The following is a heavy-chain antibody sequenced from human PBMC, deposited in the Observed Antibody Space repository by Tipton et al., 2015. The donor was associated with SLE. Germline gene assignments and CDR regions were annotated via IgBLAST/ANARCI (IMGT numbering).Heavy chain of an antibody. Sequence: GLVKPSETLSLTCTVSGGYISSYYWSWIRQPPGKGLEWIGYIYYSGSTNYNPSLKSRVTISVDTSKNQFSLKLSSVTAADTAVYYCARTPDYYDSSGYFDYWGQGTLVTVSS. CDR3: ARTPDYYDSSGYFDY. CDR1: GGYISSYY. V-gene: IGHV4-59*01. CDR2: IYYSGST. J-gene: IGHJ4*02. D-gene: IGHD3-22*01.